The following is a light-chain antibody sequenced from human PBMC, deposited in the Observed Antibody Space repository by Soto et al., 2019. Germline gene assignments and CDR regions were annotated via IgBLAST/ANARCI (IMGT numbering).Light chain of an antibody. J-gene: IGLJ2*01. V-gene: IGLV2-8*01. CDR2: EVS. CDR3: SSYAGSNNLV. CDR1: SSDVGGYNY. Sequence: QSALTQPPSASGSPGQSVTISCTGTSSDVGGYNYVSWYQQHPGQAPKLMIYEVSKRPSGVPDRFSGSKSGNTASLPVSGLQAEDEADYYCSSYAGSNNLVFGGGTQLTVL.